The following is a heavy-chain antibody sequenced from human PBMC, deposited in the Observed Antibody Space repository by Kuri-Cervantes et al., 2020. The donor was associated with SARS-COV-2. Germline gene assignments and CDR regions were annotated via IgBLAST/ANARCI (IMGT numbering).Heavy chain of an antibody. Sequence: GESLKISCVASGFTFSAYTLNWVRQAPGKGLEWVSSITRSSVYISYADSLKDRFTISRDNAKNSLYLQMNSLRAEDTAVYYCARSPGDGDYDPFDYWGQGTLVTVSS. CDR2: ITRSSVYI. V-gene: IGHV3-21*01. D-gene: IGHD4-17*01. CDR1: GFTFSAYT. CDR3: ARSPGDGDYDPFDY. J-gene: IGHJ4*02.